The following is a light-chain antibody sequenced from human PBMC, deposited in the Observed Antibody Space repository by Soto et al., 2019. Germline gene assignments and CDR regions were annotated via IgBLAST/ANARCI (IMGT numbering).Light chain of an antibody. J-gene: IGKJ1*01. V-gene: IGKV3-20*01. CDR3: QQYGYSFWT. CDR2: SAS. CDR1: QSVSSN. Sequence: ILLTQSPDTLSFSPGDRATLSFRASQSVSSNLAWYQQKPGQAPRLLIYSASSRATGIPDRFSGSGSGADYTLTISRLEPEDSAMYYCQQYGYSFWTFGQGTKVDIK.